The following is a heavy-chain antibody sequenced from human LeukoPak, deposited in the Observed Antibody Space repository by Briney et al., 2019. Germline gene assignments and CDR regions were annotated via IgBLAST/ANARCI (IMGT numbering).Heavy chain of an antibody. Sequence: SVKVSCKASGGTFSSYAISWVRQAPGQGLEWMGGIIPIFGTANYAQKFQGRVTITADESTSTAYMELSSLRSEDTAVYYCARGLLRWGIATLDYWGQGTLVTVSS. D-gene: IGHD6-13*01. J-gene: IGHJ4*02. CDR3: ARGLLRWGIATLDY. CDR1: GGTFSSYA. V-gene: IGHV1-69*13. CDR2: IIPIFGTA.